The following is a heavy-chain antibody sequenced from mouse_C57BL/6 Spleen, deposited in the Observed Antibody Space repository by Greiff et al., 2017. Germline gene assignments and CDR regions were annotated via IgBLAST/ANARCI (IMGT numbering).Heavy chain of an antibody. CDR1: GFNITDYY. CDR3: TTVVALDY. Sequence: VQLQQSGAELVRPGASVKLSCTASGFNITDYYMHWVQQRPEQGLEWIGRIDPEDGDAESAPKFQGKATMTADTSTNTAYLQLSSLTSEDTAVYYCTTVVALDYWGQGTTLTVSS. J-gene: IGHJ2*01. V-gene: IGHV14-1*01. D-gene: IGHD1-1*01. CDR2: IDPEDGDA.